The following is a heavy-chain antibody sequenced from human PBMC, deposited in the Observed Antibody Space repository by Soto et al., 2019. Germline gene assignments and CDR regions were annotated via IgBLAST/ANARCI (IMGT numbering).Heavy chain of an antibody. Sequence: QLQLQESGSGLVKPSQTLSLTCAVSGGSISSGGYSWSWIRQPPGKGLEWIGYIYHSGSTYYNPSLRRRVTISVDRSKNQFSLKLSSVTAADTAVYYCAKTMAGGWYFDLWGRGTLVTVSS. CDR2: IYHSGST. CDR3: AKTMAGGWYFDL. V-gene: IGHV4-30-2*01. J-gene: IGHJ2*01. D-gene: IGHD3-10*02. CDR1: GGSISSGGYS.